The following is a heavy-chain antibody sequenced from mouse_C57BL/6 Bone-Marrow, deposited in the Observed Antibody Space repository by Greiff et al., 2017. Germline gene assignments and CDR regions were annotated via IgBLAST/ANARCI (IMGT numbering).Heavy chain of an antibody. J-gene: IGHJ2*01. CDR3: ARYSYGSYYFDY. V-gene: IGHV1-55*01. CDR1: GYTFTSYW. Sequence: QVQLKQPGAELVKPGASVQMSCKASGYTFTSYWITWVKQRPGQGLEWIGDIYPGSGSTNYNEKFKSKATLTVDTSSSTAYMQLSSLTSEDSAVYYCARYSYGSYYFDYWGQGTTLTVSS. CDR2: IYPGSGST. D-gene: IGHD2-2*01.